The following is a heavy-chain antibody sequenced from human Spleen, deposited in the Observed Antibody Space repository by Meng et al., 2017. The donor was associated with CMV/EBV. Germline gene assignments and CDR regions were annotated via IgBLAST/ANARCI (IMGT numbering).Heavy chain of an antibody. CDR3: ARVGYYYYYGMDV. J-gene: IGHJ6*02. CDR1: GFTFSSYS. Sequence: ESLKISCAASGFTFSSYSMNWVRQAPGKGLEWVSSISSSSSYIYYADSVKGRFTISRDNAKNSLYLQMNSLRAEDTAVYYCARVGYYYYYGMDVWGQGTTVTVSS. CDR2: ISSSSSYI. V-gene: IGHV3-21*01. D-gene: IGHD3-16*01.